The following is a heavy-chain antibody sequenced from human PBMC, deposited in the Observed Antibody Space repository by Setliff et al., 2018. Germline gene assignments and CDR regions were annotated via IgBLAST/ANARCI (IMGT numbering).Heavy chain of an antibody. CDR2: ISAYNGNT. CDR1: GYTFTSYG. CDR3: ARGYNSSWQSRMGFDP. V-gene: IGHV1-18*01. J-gene: IGHJ5*02. Sequence: VASVKVSCKASGYTFTSYGISWVRQAPGQGLEWMGWISAYNGNTNYAQKLQGRVTMTTDTSTSTAYMELRSLRSDDTAVYYCARGYNSSWQSRMGFDPWGQGTLVTVSS. D-gene: IGHD6-13*01.